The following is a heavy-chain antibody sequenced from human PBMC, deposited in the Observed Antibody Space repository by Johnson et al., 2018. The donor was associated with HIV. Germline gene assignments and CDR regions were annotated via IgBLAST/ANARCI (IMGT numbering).Heavy chain of an antibody. Sequence: QVQLVESGGGLVKPGGSLRVSCVASGFTFSEYYMSWIRQAPGKGLEWVSYISSSGSTIYYADSVKGRFTISRDNAKNTLYLQMNSLRAEDTAVYYCAKRVHSYGYAGAFDIWGQGTMVTVSS. CDR2: ISSSGSTI. CDR3: AKRVHSYGYAGAFDI. D-gene: IGHD5-18*01. J-gene: IGHJ3*02. CDR1: GFTFSEYY. V-gene: IGHV3-11*04.